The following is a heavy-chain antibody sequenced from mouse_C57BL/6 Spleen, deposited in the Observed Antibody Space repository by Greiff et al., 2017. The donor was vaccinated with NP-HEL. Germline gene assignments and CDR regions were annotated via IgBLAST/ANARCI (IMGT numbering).Heavy chain of an antibody. D-gene: IGHD2-4*01. J-gene: IGHJ3*01. Sequence: EVQLQQSGPELVKPGASVKISCKASGYTFTDYYMNWVKQSHGKSLEWIGDINPNNGGTSYNQKFKGKATLTVDKSSSTAYMELRSLTSEDSAVYYCARTEYDRAWFAYWGQGTLVTVSA. CDR1: GYTFTDYY. CDR2: INPNNGGT. V-gene: IGHV1-26*01. CDR3: ARTEYDRAWFAY.